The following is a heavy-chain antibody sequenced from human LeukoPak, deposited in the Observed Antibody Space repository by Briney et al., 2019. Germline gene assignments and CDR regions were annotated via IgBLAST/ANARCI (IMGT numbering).Heavy chain of an antibody. CDR1: GVSISSYY. CDR2: IYYSGST. D-gene: IGHD3-3*01. J-gene: IGHJ4*02. V-gene: IGHV4-59*08. Sequence: SSETLSLTCTVSGVSISSYYWSWIRQPPGKGLEWIGYIYYSGSTNYNPSLKSRVTISVDTSKNQFSLKLSSVTAADTAVYYCARRDGPGNYDFWSGYYTPPGYFDYWGQGTLVTVSS. CDR3: ARRDGPGNYDFWSGYYTPPGYFDY.